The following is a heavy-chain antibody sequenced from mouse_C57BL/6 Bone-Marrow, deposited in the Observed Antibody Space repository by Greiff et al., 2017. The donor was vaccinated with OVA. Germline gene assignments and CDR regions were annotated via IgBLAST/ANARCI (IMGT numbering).Heavy chain of an antibody. D-gene: IGHD1-1*01. V-gene: IGHV1-69*01. CDR3: AREVVVPSYFDY. Sequence: QVQLQQPGAELVMPGASVKLSCKASGYTFTSYWMHWVKQRPGQGLEWIGEIDPSDSYTNYNQKFKGKSTLTVDKSSSTAYMQLSSLTSEDSAVYYCAREVVVPSYFDYWGQGTTLTVSS. CDR1: GYTFTSYW. J-gene: IGHJ2*01. CDR2: IDPSDSYT.